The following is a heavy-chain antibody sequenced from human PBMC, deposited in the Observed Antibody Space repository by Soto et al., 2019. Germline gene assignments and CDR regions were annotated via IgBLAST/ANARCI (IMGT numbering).Heavy chain of an antibody. CDR2: ISHDGGNK. J-gene: IGHJ4*02. CDR1: GFTFSSTG. V-gene: IGHV3-30*18. D-gene: IGHD6-19*01. Sequence: QVQLVESGGGVVQPGGALRLSCAASGFTFSSTGMHWVRQAPGKGLEWVAVISHDGGNKYYGDSVKGRFTISRDNSKNTLYLQMNRLRADDTAVYYCAKDWGIAVAANWGQGTLVTVSS. CDR3: AKDWGIAVAAN.